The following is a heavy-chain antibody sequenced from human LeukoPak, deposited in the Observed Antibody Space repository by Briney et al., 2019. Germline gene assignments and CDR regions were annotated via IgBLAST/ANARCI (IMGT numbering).Heavy chain of an antibody. CDR2: IIPIFGTA. J-gene: IGHJ6*04. V-gene: IGHV1-69*13. D-gene: IGHD2-15*01. Sequence: SVKVSCKASGGTFSSYAISWVRQAPGQGLEWMGGIIPIFGTANYAQKFQGRVTITADESTSTAYMELSSLRSGDTAVYYCARDCSGGSCLNYYYYYGMDVWGKGTTVTVSS. CDR1: GGTFSSYA. CDR3: ARDCSGGSCLNYYYYYGMDV.